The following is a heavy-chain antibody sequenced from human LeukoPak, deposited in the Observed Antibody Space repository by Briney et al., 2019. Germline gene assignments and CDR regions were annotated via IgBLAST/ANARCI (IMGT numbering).Heavy chain of an antibody. D-gene: IGHD5-12*01. J-gene: IGHJ6*03. CDR2: INHSGST. CDR1: GGSFSGYY. Sequence: PSETLSLTCAVYGGSFSGYYWSWIRQPPGKGLEWIGEINHSGSTNYNPPLKSRVTISVDTSKNQFSLKLTSVTAADTAVYYCARGQEWLRPYYYYYMDVWGKGTTVTVSS. V-gene: IGHV4-34*01. CDR3: ARGQEWLRPYYYYYMDV.